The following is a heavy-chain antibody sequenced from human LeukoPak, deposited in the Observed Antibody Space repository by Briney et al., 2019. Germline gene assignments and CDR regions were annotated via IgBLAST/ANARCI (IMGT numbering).Heavy chain of an antibody. D-gene: IGHD2-15*01. CDR1: GFTFSSYW. V-gene: IGHV3-7*01. J-gene: IGHJ3*02. CDR2: IKQDGSEK. Sequence: TGGSLRLSCAASGFTFSSYWMSWVRQAPGKGLEWVANIKQDGSEKYYVDSVKGRFTISRDNAKNSLYLQMNSLRAEDTAVYYCARDQEYCSGGSCYRAAFDIWGQGTMVTVSS. CDR3: ARDQEYCSGGSCYRAAFDI.